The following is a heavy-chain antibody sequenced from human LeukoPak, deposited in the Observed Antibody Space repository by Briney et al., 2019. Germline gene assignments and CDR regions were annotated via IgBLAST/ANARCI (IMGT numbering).Heavy chain of an antibody. CDR3: AGGNSAARWFDP. D-gene: IGHD6-6*01. V-gene: IGHV4-34*01. CDR1: GGSFSGYY. Sequence: SETLSLTCAVYGGSFSGYYWSWIRQPPGKGLEWIGEINHSGSTNYSPSLKSRVTISVDTSKNQFSLKLSSVTAADTAVYYCAGGNSAARWFDPWGQGTPVTVSS. CDR2: INHSGST. J-gene: IGHJ5*02.